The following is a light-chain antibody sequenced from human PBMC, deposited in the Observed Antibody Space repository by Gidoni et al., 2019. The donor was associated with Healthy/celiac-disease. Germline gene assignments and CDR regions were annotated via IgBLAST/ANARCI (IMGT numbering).Light chain of an antibody. CDR2: EAS. Sequence: EILLTQSPATLSLSPGERATLSCGASQIVSSSYLAWYQQKPGLAPRLLIYEASSRATGIPDSFSGSGSGTDFTLTISRLEPEDFAVYYCQQYGSSPRTFGQGTKVEIK. J-gene: IGKJ1*01. CDR3: QQYGSSPRT. CDR1: QIVSSSY. V-gene: IGKV3D-20*01.